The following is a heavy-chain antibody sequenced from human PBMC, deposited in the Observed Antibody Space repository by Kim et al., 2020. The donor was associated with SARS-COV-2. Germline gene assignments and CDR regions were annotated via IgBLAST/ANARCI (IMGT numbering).Heavy chain of an antibody. J-gene: IGHJ4*02. CDR3: ARDGSSSWYSYYFDY. D-gene: IGHD6-13*01. V-gene: IGHV3-30*07. Sequence: SVKGRFTNSREKSKNTLYLQMNSLRAEDTAVYYCARDGSSSWYSYYFDYWGQGTLVTVSS.